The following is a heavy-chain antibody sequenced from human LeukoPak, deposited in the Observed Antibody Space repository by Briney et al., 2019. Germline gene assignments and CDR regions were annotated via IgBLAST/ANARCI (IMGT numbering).Heavy chain of an antibody. CDR3: ARSRSWVDDSSGYYFDY. J-gene: IGHJ4*02. CDR2: ISYDGSNK. D-gene: IGHD3-22*01. V-gene: IGHV3-30*01. CDR1: GFTFSSYA. Sequence: GGSLRLSCAASGFTFSSYAMHWVRQAPGKGLEWVAVISYDGSNKYYADSVKGRFTISRDNSKNTLYLQMNSLRAEDTAVYYCARSRSWVDDSSGYYFDYWGQGTLVTVSS.